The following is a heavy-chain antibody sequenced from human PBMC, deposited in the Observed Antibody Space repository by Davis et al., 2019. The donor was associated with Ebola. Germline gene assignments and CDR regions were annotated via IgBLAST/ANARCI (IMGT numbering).Heavy chain of an antibody. J-gene: IGHJ4*02. CDR1: GFTFISYD. D-gene: IGHD2-15*01. CDR2: ISTNEDHT. V-gene: IGHV3-23*01. Sequence: GESLKISCAASGFTFISYDMSWVRQVPGKGLEWVSTISTNEDHTHYSDSVKGRFTISRDNSKNTLYLQRNSLGAEDTATYYCARYCHYTDCSYFNCWGQGTMVAVSS. CDR3: ARYCHYTDCSYFNC.